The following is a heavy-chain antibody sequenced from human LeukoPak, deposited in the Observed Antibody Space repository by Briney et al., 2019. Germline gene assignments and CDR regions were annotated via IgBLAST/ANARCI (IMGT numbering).Heavy chain of an antibody. CDR1: GFTFSSYG. CDR3: AKDGVRFLEWLLYVGY. J-gene: IGHJ4*02. Sequence: GGSLRLSCAASGFTFSSYGMHWVRQAPGKGLEWVAFIRYDGSNKYYADSVKGRFTISRDNSKNTLYLQMNSLRAEDTAVYYCAKDGVRFLEWLLYVGYWGQGTLVTVSS. V-gene: IGHV3-30*02. D-gene: IGHD3-3*01. CDR2: IRYDGSNK.